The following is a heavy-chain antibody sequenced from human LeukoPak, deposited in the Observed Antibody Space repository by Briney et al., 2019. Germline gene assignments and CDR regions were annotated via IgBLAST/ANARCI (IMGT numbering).Heavy chain of an antibody. D-gene: IGHD3-3*02. CDR2: ITGSGTT. Sequence: GGSLRLSCAASGLMFSNYGMNWVRLAPGKGLEWVSGITGSGTTYYADSVKGRFTISRDNSKNTLHLQMNSLRAEDTAVYYCAKDSTRDYYYYMDVWGKGTTVTVSS. V-gene: IGHV3-23*01. CDR1: GLMFSNYG. J-gene: IGHJ6*03. CDR3: AKDSTRDYYYYMDV.